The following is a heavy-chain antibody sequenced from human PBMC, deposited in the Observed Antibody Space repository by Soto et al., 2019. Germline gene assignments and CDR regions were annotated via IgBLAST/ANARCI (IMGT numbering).Heavy chain of an antibody. CDR2: IWYDGSNK. Sequence: QVQLVESGGGVVQPGRSLRLSCAASGFTFSSYGMHWVRQAPGKGLEWVAVIWYDGSNKYYADSVKGRFTISRDNSKNTLYLQMNSLRVEDTAVYYCARERYYYYMDVWGKGTTVTVSS. CDR3: ARERYYYYMDV. V-gene: IGHV3-33*01. CDR1: GFTFSSYG. J-gene: IGHJ6*03.